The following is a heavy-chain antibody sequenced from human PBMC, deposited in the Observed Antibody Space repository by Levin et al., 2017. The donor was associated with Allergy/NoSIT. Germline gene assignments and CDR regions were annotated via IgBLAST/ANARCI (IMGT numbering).Heavy chain of an antibody. CDR1: GYSISSGYY. CDR3: ARVCGYPRDAAFDI. J-gene: IGHJ3*02. Sequence: SETLSLTCAVSGYSISSGYYWGWIRQPPGKGLEWIGSIYHSGSTYYNPSLKSRVTISVDTSKNQFSLKLSSVTAADTAVYYCARVCGYPRDAAFDIWGQGTMVTVSS. CDR2: IYHSGST. V-gene: IGHV4-38-2*01. D-gene: IGHD5-12*01.